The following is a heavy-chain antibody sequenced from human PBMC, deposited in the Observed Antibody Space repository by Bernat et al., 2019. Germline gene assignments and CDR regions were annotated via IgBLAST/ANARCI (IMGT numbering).Heavy chain of an antibody. V-gene: IGHV3-30*18. CDR3: AKDYTEYYYGAGSYFDY. J-gene: IGHJ4*02. CDR2: ISYDGSNK. Sequence: QVQLVESGGGVVQPGRSLRLSCAASGFTFSSYGMHWVRQAPGKGLEWVAVISYDGSNKYYADSVKGRFTISRDNSKNTLYLQMNSLRAEDTAVYYCAKDYTEYYYGAGSYFDYCGQVTLVTVSS. D-gene: IGHD3-10*01. CDR1: GFTFSSYG.